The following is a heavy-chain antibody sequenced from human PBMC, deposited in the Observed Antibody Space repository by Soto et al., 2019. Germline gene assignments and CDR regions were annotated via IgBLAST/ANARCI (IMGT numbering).Heavy chain of an antibody. CDR1: GGSISSSSYY. J-gene: IGHJ4*02. V-gene: IGHV4-39*01. CDR3: ARQTIRGSSWYLSVFDY. Sequence: SETLSLTCTVSGGSISSSSYYWGWIRQPPGKGLEWIGSIYYSGSTYYNPSLKSRVTISVDTSKNQFSLKLSSVTAADTAVYYCARQTIRGSSWYLSVFDYWGQGTLVTVSS. D-gene: IGHD6-13*01. CDR2: IYYSGST.